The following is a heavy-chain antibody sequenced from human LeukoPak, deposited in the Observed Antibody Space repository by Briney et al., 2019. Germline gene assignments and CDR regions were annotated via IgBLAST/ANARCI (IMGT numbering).Heavy chain of an antibody. CDR1: GDSISSYY. Sequence: SETLSLTCTVSGDSISSYYWSWIRQPAGKGLEWIGRIYSTGSTDYNPSLKSRVTMSVDAPKKQFSLKLSSVTAADTAVYYCARDMVRGVMDVWGQGTTVTVSS. CDR3: ARDMVRGVMDV. J-gene: IGHJ6*02. CDR2: IYSTGST. D-gene: IGHD3-10*01. V-gene: IGHV4-4*07.